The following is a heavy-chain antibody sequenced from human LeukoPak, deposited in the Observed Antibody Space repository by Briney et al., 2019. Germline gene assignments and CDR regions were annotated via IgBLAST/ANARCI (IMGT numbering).Heavy chain of an antibody. J-gene: IGHJ4*02. CDR3: ARQTGSGLFSLP. Sequence: PSETLSLTCTVSGGSVSSSSYYWGWIRQPPGKGLEWIGTIYYDGSTYYNPSLKSRVTISVDTSKNQFSLKLSSVTAADTAVYYCARQTGSGLFSLPGGQGTLVTVSS. CDR1: GGSVSSSSYY. V-gene: IGHV4-39*07. CDR2: IYYDGST. D-gene: IGHD3-10*01.